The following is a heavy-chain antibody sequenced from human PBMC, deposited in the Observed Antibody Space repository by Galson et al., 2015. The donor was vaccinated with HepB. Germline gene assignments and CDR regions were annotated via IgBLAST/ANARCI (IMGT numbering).Heavy chain of an antibody. CDR1: RFTFSSYS. CDR3: ARGLLRLTDY. D-gene: IGHD1-26*01. J-gene: IGHJ4*02. Sequence: SLRLSCAASRFTFSSYSMNWVRQAPGKGLEWLSYTNTISTNIYYADSVRGRFTISRDNAKNSLYLQMTSLRAEDTAVYYCARGLLRLTDYWGQGTLVTVSS. V-gene: IGHV3-48*01. CDR2: TNTISTNI.